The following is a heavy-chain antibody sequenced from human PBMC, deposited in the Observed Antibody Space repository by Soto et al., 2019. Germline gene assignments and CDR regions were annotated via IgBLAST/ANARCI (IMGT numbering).Heavy chain of an antibody. CDR1: GGSISSYY. CDR2: IYYSGST. D-gene: IGHD3-9*01. J-gene: IGHJ4*02. CDR3: ARVPPAAYDILTGYPHAIRAYFDY. Sequence: PSETLSLTCTVSGGSISSYYWSWIRQPPRKGLEWIGHIYYSGSTNYNPSLKSRVTISVDTSKNQFSLKLRSVTAADTAVYYCARVPPAAYDILTGYPHAIRAYFDYWGQGTLVTVSS. V-gene: IGHV4-59*01.